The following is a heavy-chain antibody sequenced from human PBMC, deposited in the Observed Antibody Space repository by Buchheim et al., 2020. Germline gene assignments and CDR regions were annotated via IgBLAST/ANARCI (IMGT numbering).Heavy chain of an antibody. CDR1: GFNFGAYA. Sequence: EVQMVDSGGGLVQPGGSLRLSCAASGFNFGAYAMNWFRQAPGRGLEWLSHIRSGSAAIYYADSVRGRFTISRDDAKKSLYLQMDSLRDDDTAVYFCATWAFYHGVDVWGQGT. D-gene: IGHD7-27*01. CDR2: IRSGSAAI. CDR3: ATWAFYHGVDV. V-gene: IGHV3-48*02. J-gene: IGHJ6*02.